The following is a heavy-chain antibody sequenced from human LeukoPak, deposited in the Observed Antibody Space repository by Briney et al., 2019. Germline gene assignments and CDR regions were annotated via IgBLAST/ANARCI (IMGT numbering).Heavy chain of an antibody. CDR2: ISAYNGNT. CDR1: GYTFTSYG. Sequence: ASVKVSCKASGYTFTSYGISWVRQAPGQGLEWMGWISAYNGNTNYAQKLQGRVTMTTDTSTSTAYMELRSLRSDDTAVYYCARDLERSYGLVRLRYYLDYWGQGTLVTVSS. CDR3: ARDLERSYGLVRLRYYLDY. V-gene: IGHV1-18*01. D-gene: IGHD5-18*01. J-gene: IGHJ4*02.